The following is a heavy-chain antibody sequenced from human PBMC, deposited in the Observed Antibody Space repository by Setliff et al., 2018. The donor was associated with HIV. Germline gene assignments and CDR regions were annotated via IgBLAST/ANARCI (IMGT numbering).Heavy chain of an antibody. CDR2: FDPEDGNT. D-gene: IGHD6-19*01. CDR3: ATVSHTNVAAHDAFDI. J-gene: IGHJ3*02. CDR1: GYTLTELS. Sequence: ASVKVSCKVSGYTLTELSRHWVRQAPGKGLEWKGGFDPEDGNTIYAQKFQGRVTMTADTSTDTAYMELSSLRSEDTAVYYCATVSHTNVAAHDAFDIWGQGTKVTVSS. V-gene: IGHV1-24*01.